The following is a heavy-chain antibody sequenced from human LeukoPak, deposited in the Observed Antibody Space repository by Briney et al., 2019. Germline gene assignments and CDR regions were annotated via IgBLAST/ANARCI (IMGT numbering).Heavy chain of an antibody. CDR3: ARDGLRYNWNDFDY. J-gene: IGHJ4*02. D-gene: IGHD1-1*01. CDR2: TSYDGSNK. Sequence: HPGMSLRLSCAASGFTFSSYAMHWVRQAPGKGLEWVAVTSYDGSNKYYADSVKGRFTISRDNSKNTLYLQMNSLRAEDTAVYYCARDGLRYNWNDFDYWGQGTLVTVSS. V-gene: IGHV3-30-3*01. CDR1: GFTFSSYA.